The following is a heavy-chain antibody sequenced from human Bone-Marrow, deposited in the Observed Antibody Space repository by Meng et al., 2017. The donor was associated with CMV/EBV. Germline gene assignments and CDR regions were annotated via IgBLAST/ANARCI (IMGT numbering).Heavy chain of an antibody. Sequence: ASVKVSCKASGYTFTSYGISWVRQATGQGLEWMGWISAYNGNTNYAQKLQGRVTMTTDTSTSTAYMEPRSLRSDDTAVYYCASGVRGTYYDFWSGYSYFDYWGQGTLVTVPS. J-gene: IGHJ4*02. V-gene: IGHV1-18*01. D-gene: IGHD3-3*01. CDR1: GYTFTSYG. CDR2: ISAYNGNT. CDR3: ASGVRGTYYDFWSGYSYFDY.